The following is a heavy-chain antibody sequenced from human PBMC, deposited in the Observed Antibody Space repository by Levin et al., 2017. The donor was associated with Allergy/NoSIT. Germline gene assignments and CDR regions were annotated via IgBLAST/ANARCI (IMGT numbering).Heavy chain of an antibody. V-gene: IGHV4-59*01. CDR2: IYYSGST. Sequence: SQTLSLTCTVSGGSISNYYWSWIRQPPGKGLEWFGYIYYSGSTNYNPSLKSRVTISVDTSKSQFSLKLTSVTAADTAVYYCARMGDTAMVDPFDYWGQGTLVTVSS. CDR3: ARMGDTAMVDPFDY. D-gene: IGHD5-18*01. J-gene: IGHJ4*02. CDR1: GGSISNYY.